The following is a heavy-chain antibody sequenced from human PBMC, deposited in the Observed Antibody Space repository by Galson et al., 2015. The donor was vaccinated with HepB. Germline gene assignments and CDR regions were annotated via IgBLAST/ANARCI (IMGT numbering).Heavy chain of an antibody. V-gene: IGHV3-48*01. D-gene: IGHD3-3*01. CDR2: ISSSSSTI. Sequence: SLRLSCAASGFTFSGYSMNWVRQAPGKGLEWVSYISSSSSTIYYADSVKGRFTISRDNAKNSLYLQMNSLRAEDTAVYYCARVSIFGVVAYYFDYWGQGTLVTVSS. CDR3: ARVSIFGVVAYYFDY. CDR1: GFTFSGYS. J-gene: IGHJ4*02.